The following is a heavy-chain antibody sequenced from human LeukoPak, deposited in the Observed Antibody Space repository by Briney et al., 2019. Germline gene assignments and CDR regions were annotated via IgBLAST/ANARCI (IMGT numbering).Heavy chain of an antibody. D-gene: IGHD2-15*01. CDR3: ASDPVVVVAATVGFDY. CDR2: IYYSGST. Sequence: SETLSLTCTVSGGSISSSSYYWGWIRQPPGKGLEWIGSIYYSGSTYYNPSLKSRVTISVDTSKNQFSLKLSSVTAADTAVYYCASDPVVVVAATVGFDYWGQGTLVTVSS. CDR1: GGSISSSSYY. J-gene: IGHJ4*02. V-gene: IGHV4-39*07.